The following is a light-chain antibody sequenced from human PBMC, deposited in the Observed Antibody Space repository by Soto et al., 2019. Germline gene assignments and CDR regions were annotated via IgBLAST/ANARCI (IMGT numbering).Light chain of an antibody. J-gene: IGKJ1*01. CDR2: GAS. V-gene: IGKV3-20*01. CDR3: QQYGSSRT. CDR1: QSVSSSY. Sequence: ETVLTQSPGTLSLSPGERATLSCRASQSVSSSYLAWYQQKPGQAPRLLIYGASSRATGIPDRFSGSGSGTDFTLTISRLEPEDFAVYYCQQYGSSRTFGRGTKVDIK.